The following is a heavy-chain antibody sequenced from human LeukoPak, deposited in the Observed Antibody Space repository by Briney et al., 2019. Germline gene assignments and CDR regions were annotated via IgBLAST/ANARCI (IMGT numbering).Heavy chain of an antibody. D-gene: IGHD3-10*01. Sequence: SETLSLTCTVSGGSISSSSYYWGWIRQPPGKGLEWIGSVYYSGSTYYNPSLTSRVTISVNTSKNQFSLKLSSVTAADTAVYYCARQTLYGSGESWFDPWGQGTLVTVSS. CDR1: GGSISSSSYY. CDR2: VYYSGST. J-gene: IGHJ5*02. CDR3: ARQTLYGSGESWFDP. V-gene: IGHV4-39*01.